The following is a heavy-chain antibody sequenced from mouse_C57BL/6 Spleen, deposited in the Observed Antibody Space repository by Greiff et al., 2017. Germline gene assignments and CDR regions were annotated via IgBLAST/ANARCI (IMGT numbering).Heavy chain of an antibody. CDR1: VLFTSHG. D-gene: IGHD4-1*01. V-gene: IGHV2-3*01. J-gene: IGHJ3*01. CDR3: ATSNWDVRAWFAY. CDR2: IWGDGST. Sequence: VQPGESGTWLGGPLPEPVLPINCPGVLFTSHGVRWVGQLPGKGLEWLGVIWGDGSTNYHSALISRLSISKDNSKSQVFLKLNSLQTDDTATYYCATSNWDVRAWFAYWGQGTLVTVSA.